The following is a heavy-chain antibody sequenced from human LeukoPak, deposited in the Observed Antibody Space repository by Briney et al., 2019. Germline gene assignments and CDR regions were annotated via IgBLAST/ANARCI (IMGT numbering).Heavy chain of an antibody. CDR3: ARDLTEWELLDYYYYGMDV. D-gene: IGHD1-26*01. CDR1: GGTFSSYA. CDR2: IIPILGIA. V-gene: IGHV1-69*04. J-gene: IGHJ6*02. Sequence: ASVKVSCKASGGTFSSYAISWVRQAPGQGLEWMGRIIPILGIANYAQKFQGRVTITADKSTSTAYMELSSLRSEDTAVYYRARDLTEWELLDYYYYGMDVWGQGTTVTVSS.